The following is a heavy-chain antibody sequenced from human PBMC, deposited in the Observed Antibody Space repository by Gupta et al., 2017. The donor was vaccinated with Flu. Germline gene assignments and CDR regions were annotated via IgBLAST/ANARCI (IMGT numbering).Heavy chain of an antibody. J-gene: IGHJ6*02. CDR3: ARDRGVVAGYYYGMDV. CDR1: GFNFSNYG. D-gene: IGHD2-15*01. Sequence: EVQLGESGGGLVQPGGSLRLSWAASGFNFSNYGRRWVRKAPGKGLEWVANIKQDGSEKYYLDSVKGRFTISRDNAKNSLHLQMNSLRADDTAVYYCARDRGVVAGYYYGMDVLGQGTTVTVSS. CDR2: IKQDGSEK. V-gene: IGHV3-7*01.